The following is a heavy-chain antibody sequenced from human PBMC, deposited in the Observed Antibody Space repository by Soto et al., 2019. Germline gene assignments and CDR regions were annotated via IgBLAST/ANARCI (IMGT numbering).Heavy chain of an antibody. V-gene: IGHV3-7*01. J-gene: IGHJ4*02. Sequence: EVQLVESGGGLVQPGGSLRLSCAASGFSFSTYWMTWVRQAPGKGLEWVADIKQDGSEKYYVDSVKGRFTISRDNAKNSLYLQMNSLRAEDTAVYYCVRELANCGGDCLHYWGQGTLVTVSS. D-gene: IGHD2-21*02. CDR2: IKQDGSEK. CDR3: VRELANCGGDCLHY. CDR1: GFSFSTYW.